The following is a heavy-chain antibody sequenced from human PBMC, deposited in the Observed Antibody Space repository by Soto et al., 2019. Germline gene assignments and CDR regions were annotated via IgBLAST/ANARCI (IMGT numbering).Heavy chain of an antibody. CDR1: GFTFSSYA. V-gene: IGHV3-23*01. J-gene: IGHJ3*01. D-gene: IGHD2-8*01. Sequence: EVQLLESGGGLVQPGGSLRLSCAASGFTFSSYAMSWVRQAPGRGLEWVSAISGSGGSTYYADSVKGRFTISRDNSKNTLYLQINSLRAEDTAVYYCAKGVVLMVYAPDAFDLWGQGTMVTVSS. CDR2: ISGSGGST. CDR3: AKGVVLMVYAPDAFDL.